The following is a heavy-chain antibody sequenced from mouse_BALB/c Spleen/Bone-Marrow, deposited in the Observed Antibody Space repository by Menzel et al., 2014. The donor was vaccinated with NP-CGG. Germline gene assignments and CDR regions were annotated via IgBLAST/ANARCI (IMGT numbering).Heavy chain of an antibody. J-gene: IGHJ4*01. CDR2: IDTSDSYI. D-gene: IGHD2-4*01. V-gene: IGHV1-69*01. Sequence: QVHVKQSGAEFVMPGASVKMSCKASGYTFTDKWMHWVKQRPGQGLEWIGAIDTSDSYINYNQKFKGKASLTVDASSSTAYMHLSSLTSDDSAVYYCARGGHDFSLDYWGQGTPVIVSS. CDR3: ARGGHDFSLDY. CDR1: GYTFTDKW.